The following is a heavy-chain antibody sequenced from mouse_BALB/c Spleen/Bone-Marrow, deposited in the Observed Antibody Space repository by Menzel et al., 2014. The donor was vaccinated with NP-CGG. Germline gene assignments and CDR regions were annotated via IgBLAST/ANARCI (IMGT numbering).Heavy chain of an antibody. V-gene: IGHV5-17*02. Sequence: EVKLMDSGGGLVQPGGSRKLSCAASGFTFSNFGMHWFRQSPEKGLEWVAFVSTGSTIIYYADTVKGRFTISRDNPENTPFLQMTSLRSEDTAIYYCARSHFYGNYFDYWGQGTTLTVSS. CDR2: VSTGSTII. CDR3: ARSHFYGNYFDY. CDR1: GFTFSNFG. D-gene: IGHD2-1*01. J-gene: IGHJ2*01.